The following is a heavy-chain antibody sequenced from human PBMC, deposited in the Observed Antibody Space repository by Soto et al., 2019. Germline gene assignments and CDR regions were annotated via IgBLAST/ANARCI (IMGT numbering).Heavy chain of an antibody. Sequence: QLQLQESGPGLVKPSETLSLTCSVSGGSISSSGYYWGWIRQPPGKGLEWIGSIYYSGSTYYHPSLKSRVAISVDTSKNQFSLKLSSVTAADTAVYYCARRATGTTEPYYYYGMDVWGQGTTVTVSS. J-gene: IGHJ6*02. CDR3: ARRATGTTEPYYYYGMDV. CDR1: GGSISSSGYY. D-gene: IGHD1-1*01. V-gene: IGHV4-39*01. CDR2: IYYSGST.